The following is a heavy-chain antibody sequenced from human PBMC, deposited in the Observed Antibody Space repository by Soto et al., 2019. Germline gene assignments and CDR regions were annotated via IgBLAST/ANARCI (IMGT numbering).Heavy chain of an antibody. CDR2: IYWDDDK. J-gene: IGHJ6*02. V-gene: IGHV2-5*02. D-gene: IGHD6-25*01. Sequence: GPPLVNPPHTLTLTCPFSGFSLSPSGVGVGWIRQPPGKALEWLALIYWDDDKRYSPSLKSRLTITKDTSKNQVVLTMTNMDPVDTATYYCAHSGQRGPSDGMDVWGQGTTVTVSS. CDR1: GFSLSPSGVG. CDR3: AHSGQRGPSDGMDV.